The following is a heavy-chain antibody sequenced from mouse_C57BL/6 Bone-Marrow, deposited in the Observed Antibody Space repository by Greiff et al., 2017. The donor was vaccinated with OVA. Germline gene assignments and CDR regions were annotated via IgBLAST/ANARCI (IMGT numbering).Heavy chain of an antibody. J-gene: IGHJ4*01. V-gene: IGHV1-81*01. CDR2: IYPRSGNT. CDR1: GYTFTSYG. Sequence: QVQLKQSGAELARPGASVKLSCKASGYTFTSYGISWVKQSTGQGLEWIGEIYPRSGNTYYNEKFKGKATLTADKSSSTAYMELRSLTSEDSAVYFCARNSCYYAMDYWGRGTSVTVSS. CDR3: ARNSCYYAMDY.